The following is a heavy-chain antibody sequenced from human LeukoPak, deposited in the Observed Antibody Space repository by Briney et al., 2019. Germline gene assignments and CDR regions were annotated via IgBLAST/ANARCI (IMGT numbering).Heavy chain of an antibody. J-gene: IGHJ5*02. D-gene: IGHD3-22*01. CDR3: ARETYYYDSSGYYYWFDP. CDR1: GFTFSSYE. CDR2: ISSSGSTI. Sequence: GGSLRLSCAASGFTFSSYEMNWVRQAPGKGLEWVSYISSSGSTIYYADSVKGRFTISRDNAKNSLYLQMNSLRAEDTAVYYCARETYYYDSSGYYYWFDPWGQGTLVTVSS. V-gene: IGHV3-48*03.